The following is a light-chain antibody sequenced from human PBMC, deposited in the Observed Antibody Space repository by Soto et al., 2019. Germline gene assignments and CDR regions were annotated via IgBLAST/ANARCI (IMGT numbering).Light chain of an antibody. CDR1: QAITNN. Sequence: DIHFTQSPSSLSASVGDRVTITCRASQAITNNLAWYQQKPGNPPRLLIYEESTLHSGVPSRFSGRKVGTQFILTIDSLQPEDIATYYCQQYSHLITFGQGTRLEIK. CDR2: EES. V-gene: IGKV1-9*01. CDR3: QQYSHLIT. J-gene: IGKJ5*01.